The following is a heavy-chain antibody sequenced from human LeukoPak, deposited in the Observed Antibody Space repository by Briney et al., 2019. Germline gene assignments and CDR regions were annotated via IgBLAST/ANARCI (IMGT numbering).Heavy chain of an antibody. Sequence: GRSLRLSCAASGFTFDDYAMHWVRQAPGKGLEWVSGISWNSGSIGYADSVKGRFTISRDNAKNSLYLQMSSLRAEDTALYYCAKDIGQWLGKYYFDYWGQGTLVTVSS. CDR3: AKDIGQWLGKYYFDY. J-gene: IGHJ4*02. V-gene: IGHV3-9*01. D-gene: IGHD6-19*01. CDR2: ISWNSGSI. CDR1: GFTFDDYA.